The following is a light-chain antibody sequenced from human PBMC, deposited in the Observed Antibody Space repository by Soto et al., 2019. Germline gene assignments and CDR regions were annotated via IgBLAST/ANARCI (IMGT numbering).Light chain of an antibody. CDR1: RSDVGYYDY. V-gene: IGLV2-14*01. Sequence: QSALTQPAPVSGSPGQSITISCTGTRSDVGYYDYVSWYQQHPGKAPTLVIYDVSHRPSGVSDRFSGSKSGNTASLTISGLQAEDEGDYYCSSYTTTYTWMFGGGTKLTVL. CDR2: DVS. J-gene: IGLJ3*02. CDR3: SSYTTTYTWM.